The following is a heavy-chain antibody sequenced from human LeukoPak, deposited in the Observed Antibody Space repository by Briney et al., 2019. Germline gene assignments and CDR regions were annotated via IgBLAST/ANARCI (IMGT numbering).Heavy chain of an antibody. CDR1: GYTFTGYY. J-gene: IGHJ3*02. D-gene: IGHD3-10*01. Sequence: ASVKVSCKASGYTFTGYYMHWVRQAPGQGLEWMGWINPNSGDTDYAQKFQGRVTMTRDTSISTAYMELSRLTSDDTAVFYCARGRLGSGSQYDAFDIWGQGTMVTVSS. V-gene: IGHV1-2*02. CDR3: ARGRLGSGSQYDAFDI. CDR2: INPNSGDT.